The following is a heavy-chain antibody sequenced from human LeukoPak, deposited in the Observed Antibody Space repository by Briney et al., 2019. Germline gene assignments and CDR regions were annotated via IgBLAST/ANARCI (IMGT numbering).Heavy chain of an antibody. CDR3: ARAPGYDEGFDY. D-gene: IGHD3-3*01. CDR2: INPSGGST. Sequence: GASVKVSCKGSGYTFTSYYMHWVRQAPGQGLEWMGIINPSGGSTSYAQKIQGRVTMTRDTSTSTVYMELSSLRSEDTAVYYCARAPGYDEGFDYWGQGTLVTVSS. CDR1: GYTFTSYY. J-gene: IGHJ4*02. V-gene: IGHV1-46*01.